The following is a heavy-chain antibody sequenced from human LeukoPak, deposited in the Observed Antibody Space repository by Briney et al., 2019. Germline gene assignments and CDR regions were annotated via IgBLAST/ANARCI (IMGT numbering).Heavy chain of an antibody. CDR3: ASHTRITMIVVVIGAFDI. CDR2: IYYSGST. V-gene: IGHV4-39*01. J-gene: IGHJ3*02. CDR1: GGSISSSSYY. D-gene: IGHD3-22*01. Sequence: PSETLSPTCTVSGGSISSSSYYWGWIRQPPGKGLEWIGSIYYSGSTYYNPSLKSRVTISVDTSKNQFSLKLSSVTAADTAVYYCASHTRITMIVVVIGAFDIWGQGTMVTVSS.